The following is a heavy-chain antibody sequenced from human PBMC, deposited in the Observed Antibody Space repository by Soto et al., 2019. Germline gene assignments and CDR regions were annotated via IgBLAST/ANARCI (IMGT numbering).Heavy chain of an antibody. CDR3: ARDRPTDH. V-gene: IGHV1-18*01. J-gene: IGHJ5*02. CDR2: ITGDTHEA. Sequence: QVQLVQAGGEVKKPGASVTVSCKPSGYTFDRYAMSWLRQAPGQELGWMGWITGDTHEATYAQKFQGRVSLTRDRSTTTAYMELRSLRYDDTAVYYCARDRPTDHWGQGTLVTVSS. CDR1: GYTFDRYA.